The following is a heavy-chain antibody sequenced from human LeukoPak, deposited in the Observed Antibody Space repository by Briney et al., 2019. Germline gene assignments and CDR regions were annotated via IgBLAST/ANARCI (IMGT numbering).Heavy chain of an antibody. J-gene: IGHJ5*02. D-gene: IGHD3-10*01. Sequence: GASVKVSCKASVYTFTSYDINWVRQATGQGLGWRGWMNPNGGNTGYAQKFQGRVTMTRNTSISTAYMELSSLRSEDTAVYYCARGRMVRGVTWWFDHWGQGTLVTVSS. CDR2: MNPNGGNT. V-gene: IGHV1-8*01. CDR1: VYTFTSYD. CDR3: ARGRMVRGVTWWFDH.